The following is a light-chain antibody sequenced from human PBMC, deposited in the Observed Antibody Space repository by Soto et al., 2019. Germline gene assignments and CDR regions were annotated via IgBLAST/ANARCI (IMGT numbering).Light chain of an antibody. J-gene: IGKJ4*01. CDR1: QSINSW. CDR3: QQSEAYPLT. V-gene: IGKV1-5*03. CDR2: KAS. Sequence: DIQLTQSPSTLSASVGDRVTITCRASQSINSWLAWYQQKPGKAPKLLVYKASSLESGVPSRFSGSGSGTEFTLTISTLQPDDFATYYCQQSEAYPLTFGGGTKVEI.